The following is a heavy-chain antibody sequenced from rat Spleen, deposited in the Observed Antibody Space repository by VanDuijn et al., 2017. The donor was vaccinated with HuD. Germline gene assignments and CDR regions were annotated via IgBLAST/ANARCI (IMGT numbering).Heavy chain of an antibody. CDR3: ARLGSGFAY. J-gene: IGHJ3*01. Sequence: EVQLVESGGGLVQPGRSLKLSCAASGFTFSNYDMAWVRQAPTKGLEWVASISTLGGSTYYRDSVMGRFTVSRDNAKSTLYLQMDSLRSEDTATYYCARLGSGFAYWGQGTLVTVSS. V-gene: IGHV5-25*01. CDR1: GFTFSNYD. D-gene: IGHD4-3*01. CDR2: ISTLGGST.